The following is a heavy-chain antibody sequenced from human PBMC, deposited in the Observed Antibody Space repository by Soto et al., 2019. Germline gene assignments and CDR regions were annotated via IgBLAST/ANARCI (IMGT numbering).Heavy chain of an antibody. CDR1: GFTFSNYW. D-gene: IGHD3-10*01. CDR3: ARSFRVYNGMDV. Sequence: GGSLRLSCAASGFTFSNYWMSWVRQAPGKGLEWVANIKQDGSEKCYVDSMKGRFTISRDNAKNSLYLQMNSLRAEDTAVYYCARSFRVYNGMDVWGQGTTVTVAS. J-gene: IGHJ6*02. CDR2: IKQDGSEK. V-gene: IGHV3-7*03.